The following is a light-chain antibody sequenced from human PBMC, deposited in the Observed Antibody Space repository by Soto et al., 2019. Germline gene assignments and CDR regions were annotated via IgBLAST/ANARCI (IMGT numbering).Light chain of an antibody. CDR1: SSDDGGYNY. J-gene: IGLJ1*01. CDR2: DVS. V-gene: IGLV2-11*01. CDR3: CSYAGSYTFAV. Sequence: QSVLTQPRSVSGSPGQSVTISCTGTSSDDGGYNYVSWYQQHPGKAPKLMIYDVSKRPSGVPDRFSGSKSGNTASLTISGLQAEDEADYYCCSYAGSYTFAVFGTGTKLTVL.